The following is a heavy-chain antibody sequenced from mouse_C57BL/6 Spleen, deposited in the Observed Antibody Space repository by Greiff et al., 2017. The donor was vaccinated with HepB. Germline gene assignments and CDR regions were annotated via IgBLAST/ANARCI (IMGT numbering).Heavy chain of an antibody. Sequence: QVQLQQPGAELVKPGASVKLSCKASGYTFTNYWMHWVKQRPGQGLEWIGMVHPNSGSINYNEKFKSKATLTVDKSSSAAYMQLSILTSEYSAGYYCARSDGYSYAMDYWGQGTSVTVSS. V-gene: IGHV1-64*01. CDR1: GYTFTNYW. D-gene: IGHD2-3*01. J-gene: IGHJ4*01. CDR3: ARSDGYSYAMDY. CDR2: VHPNSGSI.